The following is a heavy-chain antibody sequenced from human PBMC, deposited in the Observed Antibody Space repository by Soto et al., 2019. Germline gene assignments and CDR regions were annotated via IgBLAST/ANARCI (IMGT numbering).Heavy chain of an antibody. CDR3: ARLEGLATISYYFDF. Sequence: SETLSLTCTFSGCSISNYYWSWIRQPPGKGLEWIGYIYYSGSTNYNPSLKSRVTISVDTSKNQFSLKLSSVTAANTAVYFCARLEGLATISYYFDFWGPGALVTVSS. V-gene: IGHV4-59*08. CDR1: GCSISNYY. CDR2: IYYSGST. D-gene: IGHD3-9*01. J-gene: IGHJ4*02.